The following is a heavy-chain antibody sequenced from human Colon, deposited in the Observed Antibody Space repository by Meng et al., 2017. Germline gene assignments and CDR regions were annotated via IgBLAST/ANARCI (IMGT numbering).Heavy chain of an antibody. CDR2: VYYTGNT. CDR1: GGSGSSGDYY. CDR3: ARVNGDFDEAWFDP. J-gene: IGHJ5*02. Sequence: VRPQELGAGLGGLSEPLSRPCLVSGGSGSSGDYYWSWIRQPPGKGREGLGYVYYTGNTNYNPYLKNRVTISLDTYNNKFSLKLTSMTAADAAIYYCARVNGDFDEAWFDPWGQGTLVTVSS. V-gene: IGHV4-61*08. D-gene: IGHD2-21*02.